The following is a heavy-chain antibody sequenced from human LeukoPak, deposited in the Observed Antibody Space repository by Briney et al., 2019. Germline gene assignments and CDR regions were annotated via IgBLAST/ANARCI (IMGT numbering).Heavy chain of an antibody. V-gene: IGHV1-2*02. CDR3: ARVISGSYPDC. J-gene: IGHJ4*02. CDR2: INPNSGGT. D-gene: IGHD1-26*01. CDR1: GYTFTGYY. Sequence: ASVKVSCKASGYTFTGYYMHWVRQAPGHGLEWMGWINPNSGGTNYAQKFQGRVTMTRDTSISTAYMELSRLRSDDTAVYYCARVISGSYPDCWGQGTLVSASS.